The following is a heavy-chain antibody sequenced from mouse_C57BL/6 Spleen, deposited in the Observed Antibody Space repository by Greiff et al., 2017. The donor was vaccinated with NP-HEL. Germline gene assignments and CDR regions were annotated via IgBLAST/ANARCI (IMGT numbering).Heavy chain of an antibody. D-gene: IGHD3-3*01. CDR2: INPNNGGT. CDR1: GYTFTDYY. Sequence: VQLQQSGPELVKPGASVKIPCKASGYTFTDYYMDWVKQSPGKSLEWIGDINPNNGGTIYNQKFKGKATLTVDKSSSTAYMELRSLTSEDTAVYYCARRQLDHYYALDYWGQGTSVAVSS. V-gene: IGHV1-18*01. CDR3: ARRQLDHYYALDY. J-gene: IGHJ4*01.